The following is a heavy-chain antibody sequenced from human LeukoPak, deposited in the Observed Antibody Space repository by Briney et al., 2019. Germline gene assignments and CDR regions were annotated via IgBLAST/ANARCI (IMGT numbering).Heavy chain of an antibody. CDR3: ARVTYGGWFDP. J-gene: IGHJ5*02. D-gene: IGHD4-23*01. CDR1: GFSFSSYG. CDR2: IRSDGSNK. V-gene: IGHV3-30*02. Sequence: GGSLRLSCAGSGFSFSSYGMHWVRQAPGKGLEWMAFIRSDGSNKYYADSVKGRFTISRDNSKNTLYLQMNSLRAEDTAVYYCARVTYGGWFDPWGQGTLVTVSS.